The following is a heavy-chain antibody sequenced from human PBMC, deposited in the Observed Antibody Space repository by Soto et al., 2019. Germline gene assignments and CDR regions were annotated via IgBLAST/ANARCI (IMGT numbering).Heavy chain of an antibody. Sequence: SETLSLTCAVYGGSFSGYYWSWIRQPPGKGLEWIGEINHSGSTNYNPSLKSRVTISVDTSKNQFSLKLSSVTAADTAVYYCARWSQLLVVPAPIVASDICGKGTMVTVS. D-gene: IGHD2-2*02. CDR1: GGSFSGYY. V-gene: IGHV4-34*01. J-gene: IGHJ3*02. CDR2: INHSGST. CDR3: ARWSQLLVVPAPIVASDI.